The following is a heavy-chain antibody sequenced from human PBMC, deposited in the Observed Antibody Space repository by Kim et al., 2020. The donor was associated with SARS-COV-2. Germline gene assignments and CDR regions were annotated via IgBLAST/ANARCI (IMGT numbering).Heavy chain of an antibody. CDR3: ARDGTTRNGGYYFDY. CDR2: INIGQGNT. V-gene: IGHV1-3*04. D-gene: IGHD1-1*01. CDR1: GYTFTSYT. J-gene: IGHJ4*01. Sequence: ASVKVSCKASGYTFTSYTMHWVRQAPGQGLEWMGWINIGQGNTKSLQKFQGRVTITMDTSASTAFMELRSLTSEDTAIYYCARDGTTRNGGYYFDYWGQGALVPVAS.